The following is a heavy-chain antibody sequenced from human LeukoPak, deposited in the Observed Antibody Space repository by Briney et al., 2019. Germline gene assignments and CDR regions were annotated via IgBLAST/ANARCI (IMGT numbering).Heavy chain of an antibody. CDR2: IYPGDSHT. J-gene: IGHJ4*02. V-gene: IGHV5-51*01. CDR1: GYSFTTYW. D-gene: IGHD6-13*01. CDR3: STSKSSSWYRMDY. Sequence: GESLKISCKGSGYSFTTYWIAWVRQMPGKGLEWMGIIYPGDSHTRYSPSFQGQVTISADQSITTAYLQWSSLKASDTAMYYCSTSKSSSWYRMDYWGQGTQVTVSS.